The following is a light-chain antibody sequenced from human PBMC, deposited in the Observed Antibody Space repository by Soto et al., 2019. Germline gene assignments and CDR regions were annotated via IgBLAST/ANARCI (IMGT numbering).Light chain of an antibody. Sequence: EIVLTQSPATLSLSPGERATLSCRASQSVSSYLAWYQQKPGQAPRLLIYDASNRATGIPARFSGSGSGTDFTLTISSLEPEDYAFYDRQQLSNWPPTFGQGTGLEIK. J-gene: IGKJ5*01. CDR3: QQLSNWPPT. V-gene: IGKV3-11*01. CDR1: QSVSSY. CDR2: DAS.